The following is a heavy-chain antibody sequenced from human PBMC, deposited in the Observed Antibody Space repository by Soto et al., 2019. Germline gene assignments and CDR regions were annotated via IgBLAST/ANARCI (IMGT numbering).Heavy chain of an antibody. Sequence: GASVKVSCKASGYTFTDYAMHWVRQAPGQRLEWMGGFDPEDGETIYAQKFQGRVTMTEDTSTDTAYMELSSLRSEDTAVYYCATLRHYYGSGSYSPGRYYFDYWGQGTLVTVSS. J-gene: IGHJ4*02. V-gene: IGHV1-24*01. CDR1: GYTFTDYA. D-gene: IGHD3-10*01. CDR2: FDPEDGET. CDR3: ATLRHYYGSGSYSPGRYYFDY.